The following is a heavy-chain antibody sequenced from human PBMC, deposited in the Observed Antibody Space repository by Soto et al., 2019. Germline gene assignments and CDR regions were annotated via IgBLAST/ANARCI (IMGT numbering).Heavy chain of an antibody. V-gene: IGHV5-51*01. CDR1: GYSFISYW. J-gene: IGHJ5*02. CDR3: AWLYGSGQWNWLDP. D-gene: IGHD3-10*01. Sequence: GESLKISCKGSGYSFISYWIGWVRQMPGRGLEWMGIIYPHDSDTRYSPSFQGQVTISADKSISTAYLQWSSLKASDSAMYYCAWLYGSGQWNWLDPWDQGTLVIVSS. CDR2: IYPHDSDT.